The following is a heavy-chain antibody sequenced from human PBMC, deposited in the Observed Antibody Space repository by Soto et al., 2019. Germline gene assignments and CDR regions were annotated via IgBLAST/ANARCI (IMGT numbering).Heavy chain of an antibody. Sequence: QVQLVQSGAEVKKPGASVKVSCKASGYTFSSYGISWVRQAPGQGLEWMGWISGYNGNTYYAQKFQGRVNMTTDTSTTTAYMELRSLRADDTAVYYWARAFYDDRSLPTRYGMDVWGQGTTVTVSS. J-gene: IGHJ6*02. V-gene: IGHV1-18*01. CDR1: GYTFSSYG. CDR2: ISGYNGNT. CDR3: ARAFYDDRSLPTRYGMDV. D-gene: IGHD3-22*01.